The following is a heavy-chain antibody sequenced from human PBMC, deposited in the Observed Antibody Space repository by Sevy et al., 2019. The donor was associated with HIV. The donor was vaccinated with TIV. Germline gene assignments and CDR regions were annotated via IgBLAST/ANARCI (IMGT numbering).Heavy chain of an antibody. CDR2: IRYDGSNK. D-gene: IGHD2-8*01. CDR3: AKDSAHTVYGMGTSAGGSDY. CDR1: GFTFGTYG. J-gene: IGHJ4*02. V-gene: IGHV3-30*02. Sequence: GGSLRLSCPTSGFTFGTYGMHWVRQAPGKGLEWVSFIRYDGSNKFYLDSVKGRFTISRDNSKNTLYLQIKSLRVEDTAIYYCAKDSAHTVYGMGTSAGGSDYWGQGTLVTVSS.